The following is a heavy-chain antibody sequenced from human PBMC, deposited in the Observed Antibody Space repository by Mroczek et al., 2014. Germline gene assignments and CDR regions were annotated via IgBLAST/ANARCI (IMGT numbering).Heavy chain of an antibody. D-gene: IGHD2-2*01. V-gene: IGHV3-30-3*01. CDR3: ARDPXYQLSRGPLDY. J-gene: IGHJ4*03. CDR2: ISYDGSNK. Sequence: QVQLVESGGGVVQPGRSLRLSCAASGFTFSSYAMRWVRQAPGKGLEWVAVISYDGSNKYYADSVKGRFTISRDNSKNTLYLQMNSLRAEDTAVYYCARDPXYQLSRGPLDYWGQGPWSTVSS. CDR1: GFTFSSYA.